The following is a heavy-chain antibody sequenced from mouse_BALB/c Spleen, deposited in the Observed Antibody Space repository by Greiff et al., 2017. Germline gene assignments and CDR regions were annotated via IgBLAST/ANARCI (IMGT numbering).Heavy chain of an antibody. V-gene: IGHV7-3*02. CDR3: ARCGYYAMDY. CDR1: GFTFTDYY. J-gene: IGHJ4*01. CDR2: IRNKANGYTT. Sequence: EVKLMESGGGLVQPGGSLRLSCATSGFTFTDYYMSWVRQPPGKALEWLGFIRNKANGYTTEYSASVKGRFTISRDNSQSILYLQMNTLRAEDSATYYCARCGYYAMDYWGQGTSVTVSS.